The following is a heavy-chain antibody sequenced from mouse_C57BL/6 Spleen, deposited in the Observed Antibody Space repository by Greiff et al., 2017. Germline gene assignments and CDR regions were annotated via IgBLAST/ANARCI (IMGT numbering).Heavy chain of an antibody. CDR2: IDPSDSET. J-gene: IGHJ4*01. CDR1: GYTFTSYW. CDR3: AVYDGHYYAMDY. V-gene: IGHV1-52*01. Sequence: QVQPQQPGAELVRPGSSVKLSCKASGYTFTSYWMHWVKQRPIQGLEWIGNIDPSDSETHYNQKFKDKATLTVDKSSSTAYMQLSSLTSEDSAVYYCAVYDGHYYAMDYWGQGTSVTVSS. D-gene: IGHD2-3*01.